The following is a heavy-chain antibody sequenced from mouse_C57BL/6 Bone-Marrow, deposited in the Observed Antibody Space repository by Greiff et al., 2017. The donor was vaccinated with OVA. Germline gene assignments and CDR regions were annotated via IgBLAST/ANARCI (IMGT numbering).Heavy chain of an antibody. CDR1: GFTFSSYA. Sequence: EVQRVESGAGLVKPGGSLKLSCAASGFTFSSYAMSWVRQTPEKRLEWVATISDGGSYTYYPDNVKGRFTISRDNAKNNLYLRMRHQKSEDTDMDYCARDVLAFAYWGQGTLVTVSA. D-gene: IGHD1-1*01. J-gene: IGHJ3*01. CDR2: ISDGGSYT. CDR3: ARDVLAFAY. V-gene: IGHV5-4*01.